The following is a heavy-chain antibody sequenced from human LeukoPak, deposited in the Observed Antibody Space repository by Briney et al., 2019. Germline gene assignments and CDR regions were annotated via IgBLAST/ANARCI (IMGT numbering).Heavy chain of an antibody. V-gene: IGHV1-69*01. CDR2: IIPIFGTA. D-gene: IGHD5-24*01. J-gene: IGHJ5*01. CDR1: GGTFSSYA. CDR3: GGNDAEMATITFIDP. Sequence: SVKVSCRASGGTFSSYAISWVRQAPGQGLEWMGGIIPIFGTANYAQNFQGTVTITADESTSTAYMELSSLRSEDHAVYYCGGNDAEMATITFIDPGSQGTLVT.